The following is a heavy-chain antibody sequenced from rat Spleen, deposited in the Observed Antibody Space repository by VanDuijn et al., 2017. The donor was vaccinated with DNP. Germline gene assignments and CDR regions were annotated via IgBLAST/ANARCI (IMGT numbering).Heavy chain of an antibody. CDR2: ISYDGSNT. CDR1: GFTFSDYA. Sequence: EVQLVESGGGFAQPGRSMKLSCAGSGFTFSDYAMAWVRQVPKKGLEWVATISYDGSNTYYRDSVTGRFTISRDNAKSTLYLQMDSLRSEDTATYYCARQWDVWGQGASVTVSS. V-gene: IGHV5-17*01. J-gene: IGHJ4*01. CDR3: ARQWDV.